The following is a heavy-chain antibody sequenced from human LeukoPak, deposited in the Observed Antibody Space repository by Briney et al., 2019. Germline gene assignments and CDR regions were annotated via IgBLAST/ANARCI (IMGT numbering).Heavy chain of an antibody. CDR2: IKEDGSED. J-gene: IGHJ4*02. Sequence: GGSLRLSCAASGLTFSNACMSWVRQAPGKGLEWVANIKEDGSEDYYADSVKGRFAISKDNAKNSLYLQMNNLRAEDTAMYYCARDADGYEDWGQGTLVIVSS. CDR1: GLTFSNAC. CDR3: ARDADGYED. D-gene: IGHD5-24*01. V-gene: IGHV3-7*01.